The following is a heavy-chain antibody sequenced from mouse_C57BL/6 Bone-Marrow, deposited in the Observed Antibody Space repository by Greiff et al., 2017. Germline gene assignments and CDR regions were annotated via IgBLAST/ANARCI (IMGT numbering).Heavy chain of an antibody. V-gene: IGHV5-4*03. CDR3: STNRVVSDIDY. J-gene: IGHJ2*01. Sequence: EVKLVESGGGLVKPGGSLKLSCAASGFTFSSYAMSWVRQTPEKRLEWVATISDGGSYTYYPDNVKGRFTIARDNAKNNLYLQMSHLKSEDTALYYCSTNRVVSDIDYWGQGTTLTVSS. D-gene: IGHD1-1*02. CDR1: GFTFSSYA. CDR2: ISDGGSYT.